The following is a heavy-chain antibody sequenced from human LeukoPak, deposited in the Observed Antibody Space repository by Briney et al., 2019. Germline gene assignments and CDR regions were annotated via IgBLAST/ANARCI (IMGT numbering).Heavy chain of an antibody. Sequence: GGYLRLSCAASGFTFSSYAMSWVRQAPGKGLEWVSAISGSGGSTYYADSVKGRFTISRDNSKNTLYLQMNSLRAEDTAVYYCAKDRDMYYDFWSGYSPFDYWGQGTLVTVSS. D-gene: IGHD3-3*01. CDR3: AKDRDMYYDFWSGYSPFDY. CDR1: GFTFSSYA. J-gene: IGHJ4*02. V-gene: IGHV3-23*01. CDR2: ISGSGGST.